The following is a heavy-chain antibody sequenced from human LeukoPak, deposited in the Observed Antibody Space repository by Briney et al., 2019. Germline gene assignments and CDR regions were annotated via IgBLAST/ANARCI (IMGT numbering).Heavy chain of an antibody. D-gene: IGHD1-26*01. CDR3: ARDTTYSGSYYFDY. V-gene: IGHV3-33*01. CDR1: GFTFSSYG. CDR2: IWYDGSNK. J-gene: IGHJ4*02. Sequence: PGGSLRLSCAASGFTFSSYGMHWVRQAPGKGLEWVAVIWYDGSNKYYADSVKGLFTISRDNSKNTLYLQMNSLRAEDTAVYYCARDTTYSGSYYFDYWGQGTLVTVPS.